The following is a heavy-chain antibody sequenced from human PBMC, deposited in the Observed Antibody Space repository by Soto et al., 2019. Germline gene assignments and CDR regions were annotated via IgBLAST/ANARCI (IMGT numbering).Heavy chain of an antibody. CDR3: ARDLRTLHDYYGMDV. Sequence: EVQLVESGGGLVKPGGSLRLSCAASGFTFSSYSMIWVRQAPGKGLEWVSSISSSSSYIYYADSVKGRFTISRDNAKNSLYLQMNSLRAEDTAVYYCARDLRTLHDYYGMDVWGQGTTVTVSS. CDR1: GFTFSSYS. J-gene: IGHJ6*02. CDR2: ISSSSSYI. V-gene: IGHV3-21*01. D-gene: IGHD3-16*01.